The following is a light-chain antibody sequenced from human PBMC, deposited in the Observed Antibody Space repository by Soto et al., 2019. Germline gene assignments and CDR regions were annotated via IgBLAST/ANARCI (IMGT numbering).Light chain of an antibody. J-gene: IGKJ3*01. Sequence: EIVMTQSPATLSVSPGERATLSCRTSQSVNNNLAWYQKKSGQAPRLLIYGASTRATGIPARFSGSGSGTALTLTISSLQSEDFAVYYCQQYNNWSSFGPGTKVDIK. CDR2: GAS. CDR1: QSVNNN. V-gene: IGKV3-15*01. CDR3: QQYNNWSS.